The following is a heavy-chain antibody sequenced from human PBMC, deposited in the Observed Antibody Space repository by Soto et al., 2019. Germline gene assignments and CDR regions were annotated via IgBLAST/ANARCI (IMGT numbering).Heavy chain of an antibody. V-gene: IGHV1-3*01. Sequence: ASVKVSCKTSGYTFSTSGISWVGQAPGQRLEWMAWINAGNGNTKYSQKFQGRVTITRDTSASTAYLELSSLRSEDTAVYFCARDFSLEVSSGYSDYYYYGMDVWGQGTTVTVSS. CDR3: ARDFSLEVSSGYSDYYYYGMDV. CDR2: INAGNGNT. CDR1: GYTFSTSG. J-gene: IGHJ6*02. D-gene: IGHD3-22*01.